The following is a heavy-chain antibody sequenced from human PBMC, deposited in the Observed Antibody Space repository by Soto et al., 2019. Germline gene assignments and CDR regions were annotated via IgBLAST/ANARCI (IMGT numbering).Heavy chain of an antibody. CDR2: IYYSGST. CDR3: ARGLDYYGSGSYFFANYGMDV. J-gene: IGHJ6*02. Sequence: QVQLQESGPGLVKPSETLSLTCTVSGGSISSYYWSWIRQPPGKGLEWIGYIYYSGSTNYNPSLKSRVTISVDTSKNHFSLKLSSVTAADTAVYYCARGLDYYGSGSYFFANYGMDVWGQGTTVTVSS. V-gene: IGHV4-59*01. D-gene: IGHD3-10*01. CDR1: GGSISSYY.